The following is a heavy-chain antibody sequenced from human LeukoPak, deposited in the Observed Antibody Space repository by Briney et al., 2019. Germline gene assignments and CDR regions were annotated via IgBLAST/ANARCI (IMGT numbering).Heavy chain of an antibody. CDR2: ISAYNGNT. V-gene: IGHV1-18*01. Sequence: ASVTVSCKASGYTFTSYGIIWVRQAPGQGLEWMGWISAYNGNTNYAQKLQGRVTMTTDTSTSTAYMELRSLRSDDTAVYYCARERGRYSNYYYGMDVWGQGTTVTVSS. CDR1: GYTFTSYG. D-gene: IGHD4-11*01. J-gene: IGHJ6*02. CDR3: ARERGRYSNYYYGMDV.